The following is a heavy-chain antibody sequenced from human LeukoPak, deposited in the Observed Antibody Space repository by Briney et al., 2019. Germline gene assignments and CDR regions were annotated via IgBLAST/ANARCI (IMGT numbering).Heavy chain of an antibody. Sequence: PSETLSLTCTVSGYSISSGYYWGWIRQAPGKGLEWIGSIYNSGSTYYNPSLKSRVTISVDMSKNQFSLKMSSVTAADTAVYYCARVTVAFDIWGQGSMVTVSS. CDR1: GYSISSGYY. J-gene: IGHJ3*02. D-gene: IGHD4-17*01. V-gene: IGHV4-38-2*02. CDR3: ARVTVAFDI. CDR2: IYNSGST.